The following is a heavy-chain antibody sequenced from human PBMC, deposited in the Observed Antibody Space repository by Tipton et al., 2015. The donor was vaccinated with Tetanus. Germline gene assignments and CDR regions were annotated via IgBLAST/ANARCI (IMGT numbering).Heavy chain of an antibody. CDR1: GYTFTSFG. CDR3: ARGGTMDY. J-gene: IGHJ4*02. Sequence: QVQLVQSGAEVKKPGASVKVSCKASGYTFTSFGINWVRQAPGQGLEWMGWINTDKGSTNYAQNLQGRVIMTTDTSTLTAYMELRSLRSDDSAVYYCARGGTMDYWVQGTLVTVSA. CDR2: INTDKGST. V-gene: IGHV1-18*01. D-gene: IGHD1-1*01.